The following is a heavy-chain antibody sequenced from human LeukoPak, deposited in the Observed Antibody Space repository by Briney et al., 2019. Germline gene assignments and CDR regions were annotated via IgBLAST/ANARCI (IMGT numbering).Heavy chain of an antibody. CDR2: INHSGST. Sequence: SETLSLTCAVYSGSFSGYYWSWIRQPPGKGLEWIGEINHSGSTNYNPSLKSRVTISVDTSKNQFSLKLSSVTAADTAVYYCAGSRIDAFDIWGQGTMVTVSS. CDR3: AGSRIDAFDI. D-gene: IGHD2/OR15-2a*01. J-gene: IGHJ3*02. V-gene: IGHV4-34*01. CDR1: SGSFSGYY.